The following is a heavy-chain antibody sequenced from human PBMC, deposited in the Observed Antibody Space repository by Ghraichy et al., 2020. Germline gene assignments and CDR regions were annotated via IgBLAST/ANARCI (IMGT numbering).Heavy chain of an antibody. CDR2: MSYSGST. D-gene: IGHD3-9*01. CDR3: ARAPHYDVLAPLDY. CDR1: GGSISDYY. Sequence: SETLSLTCTVSGGSISDYYWNWIRQPPGKGLEWIGYMSYSGSTNYNPSLESRLTMSVDTSRNLFSLELASVTSADTAVYYCARAPHYDVLAPLDYWRQGTLVTVSS. V-gene: IGHV4-59*01. J-gene: IGHJ4*02.